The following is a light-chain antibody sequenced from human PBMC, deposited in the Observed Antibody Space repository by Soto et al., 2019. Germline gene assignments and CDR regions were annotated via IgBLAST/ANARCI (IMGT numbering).Light chain of an antibody. J-gene: IGKJ1*01. V-gene: IGKV1-39*01. Sequence: DIQVTQSPSSLSASVGDRVTITFRTNQSISFWLNWYQQKPGKAPKLLIYAASSLQSGVPSRFSGSGSGTDFTLTISSLQPEDFATYYCQQSYSTLWTFGQGTKVDIK. CDR2: AAS. CDR1: QSISFW. CDR3: QQSYSTLWT.